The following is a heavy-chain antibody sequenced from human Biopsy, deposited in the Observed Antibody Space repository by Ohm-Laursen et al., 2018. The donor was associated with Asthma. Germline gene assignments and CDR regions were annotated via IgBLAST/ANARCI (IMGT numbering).Heavy chain of an antibody. J-gene: IGHJ4*02. CDR2: INFAFGSP. V-gene: IGHV1-69*13. Sequence: SVYASSKLLVGTLNTYVIGSGRHAPGQGLGWMFGINFAFGSPTYPQKFQDRVTIAADDSTSTVYMELSSLRSEDTAVYYCARKAGSCISRTCYSLDFWGQGTLVTVSS. CDR1: VGTLNTYV. CDR3: ARKAGSCISRTCYSLDF. D-gene: IGHD2-2*01.